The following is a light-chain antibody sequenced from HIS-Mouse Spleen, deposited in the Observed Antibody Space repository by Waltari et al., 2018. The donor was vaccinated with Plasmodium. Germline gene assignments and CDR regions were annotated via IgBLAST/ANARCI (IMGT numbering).Light chain of an antibody. Sequence: QSALTQPASVSGSPGQSLTISCTGTSRDVGGYNYVSWFQQHPGKAPKLMIYDVSNRPSGVSNRFSGSKSGNTASLTISGLQAEDEADYYCSSYTSSSTLFGGGTKLTVL. CDR2: DVS. CDR1: SRDVGGYNY. CDR3: SSYTSSSTL. J-gene: IGLJ3*02. V-gene: IGLV2-14*03.